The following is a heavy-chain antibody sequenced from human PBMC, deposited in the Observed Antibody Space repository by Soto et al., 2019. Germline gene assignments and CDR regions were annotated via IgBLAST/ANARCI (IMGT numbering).Heavy chain of an antibody. Sequence: ASVKVSCKVSGYTLTELSMHWVRQAPGKGLEWMGGFDPEDGETIYAQKFQGRATMTEDTSTDTAYKELSSLRSEDTAVYYCATTGTAAAGTSGFDYWGQGTLVTVSS. CDR1: GYTLTELS. CDR2: FDPEDGET. J-gene: IGHJ4*02. V-gene: IGHV1-24*01. D-gene: IGHD6-13*01. CDR3: ATTGTAAAGTSGFDY.